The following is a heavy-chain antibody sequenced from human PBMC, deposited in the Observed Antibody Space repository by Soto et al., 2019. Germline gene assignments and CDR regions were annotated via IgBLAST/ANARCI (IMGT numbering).Heavy chain of an antibody. Sequence: EVQLVESGGALVQREGSLRLSCVASGFTFSVYSMNWVRQAPGKGLEWFSYITSDTKTIKYADSVKGRFTISRDNAKNSVYLQMNSRRDEDTAVYYCARSVEGHFDYWGQGTVVTVSS. D-gene: IGHD6-19*01. J-gene: IGHJ4*02. CDR3: ARSVEGHFDY. V-gene: IGHV3-48*02. CDR2: ITSDTKTI. CDR1: GFTFSVYS.